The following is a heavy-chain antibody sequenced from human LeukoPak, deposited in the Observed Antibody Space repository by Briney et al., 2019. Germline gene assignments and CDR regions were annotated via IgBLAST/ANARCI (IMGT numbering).Heavy chain of an antibody. V-gene: IGHV3-30*18. CDR1: GFTFSSYG. CDR2: ISYDGSNK. Sequence: GGSLRLSCAASGFTFSSYGMHWVRQAPGKGLEWVAVISYDGSNKYYADSVKGRFTISRDNSKNTLYLQMNSLRAEDTAVYYCAEDPRPEVTTVTWFDPWGQGTLVTVSS. CDR3: AEDPRPEVTTVTWFDP. D-gene: IGHD4-17*01. J-gene: IGHJ5*02.